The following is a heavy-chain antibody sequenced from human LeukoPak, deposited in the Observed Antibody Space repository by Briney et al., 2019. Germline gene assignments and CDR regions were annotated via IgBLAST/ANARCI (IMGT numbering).Heavy chain of an antibody. D-gene: IGHD3-10*01. V-gene: IGHV3-30*02. Sequence: GGSLRLSCAASGFTFSSYGMHWVRQAPGKGLEWVAFIRYDGSNKYYADSVKGRFTISRDNSKNMLYLQMNSLRAEDTAVYYCAKDVNYGSGNWFDPWGQGTLVTVSS. J-gene: IGHJ5*02. CDR2: IRYDGSNK. CDR1: GFTFSSYG. CDR3: AKDVNYGSGNWFDP.